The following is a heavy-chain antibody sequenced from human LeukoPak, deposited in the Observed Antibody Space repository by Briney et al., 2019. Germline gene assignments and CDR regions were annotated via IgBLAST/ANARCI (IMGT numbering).Heavy chain of an antibody. V-gene: IGHV3-23*01. J-gene: IGHJ5*02. CDR2: ISDSGGST. CDR1: GFTFSNYD. D-gene: IGHD6-19*01. Sequence: GGSLRLSCAASGFTFSNYDMSWVRQAPGKGLEWVSSISDSGGSTYYADSVKGRFTISRDNSKNTLYLQMTNLRAADTAVYYCAKDLSRAVAADWFDPWDQGSPVTVSS. CDR3: AKDLSRAVAADWFDP.